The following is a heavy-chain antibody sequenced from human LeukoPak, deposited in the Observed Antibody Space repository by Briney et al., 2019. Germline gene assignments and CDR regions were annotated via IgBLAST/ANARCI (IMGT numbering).Heavy chain of an antibody. J-gene: IGHJ4*02. Sequence: PGGSLRLSCAASGFTFSIYWMHWVRQPPGKGLVWVSRINSDGSSTSYADSVKGRFTISRDNAKNTLYLQMNGLRVEDTALYYCARDAPGNTALDYWGQGSLVTVSS. CDR3: ARDAPGNTALDY. D-gene: IGHD5-18*01. CDR1: GFTFSIYW. CDR2: INSDGSST. V-gene: IGHV3-74*01.